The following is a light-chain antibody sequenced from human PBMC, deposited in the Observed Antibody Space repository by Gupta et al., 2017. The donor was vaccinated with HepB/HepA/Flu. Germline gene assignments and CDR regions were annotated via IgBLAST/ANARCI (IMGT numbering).Light chain of an antibody. Sequence: EIVLTQSPATLSLSPRESATLSCRASQSVSSSYLAWYQQKPGQAPRLLIYGASIRATGIPDRFSGSGSGTDFTLTISRLEPEDFAVYYCQQYGSSPLTFGGGTKVEIK. J-gene: IGKJ4*01. CDR2: GAS. CDR1: QSVSSSY. V-gene: IGKV3-20*01. CDR3: QQYGSSPLT.